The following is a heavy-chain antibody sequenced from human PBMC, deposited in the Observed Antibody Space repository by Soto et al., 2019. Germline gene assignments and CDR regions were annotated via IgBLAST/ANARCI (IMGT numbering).Heavy chain of an antibody. CDR1: GFTFSSYG. CDR3: ARDRPWTQLWVYGMDV. CDR2: IWYDGSNK. J-gene: IGHJ6*02. V-gene: IGHV3-33*01. Sequence: QVQLVESGGGVVQPGRSLRLSCAASGFTFSSYGMHWVRQAPGKGLEWVAVIWYDGSNKYYADSVKGRFTISRDNAKNTLYLQMSSLRGEDTAVYYCARDRPWTQLWVYGMDVWGQGTAVTVSS. D-gene: IGHD5-18*01.